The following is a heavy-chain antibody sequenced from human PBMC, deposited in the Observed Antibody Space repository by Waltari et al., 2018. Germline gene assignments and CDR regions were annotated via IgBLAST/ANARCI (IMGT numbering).Heavy chain of an antibody. Sequence: QVQLVQSGTDVEKPGASVKVSCTASGYTFTNYYMYWVRQAPGQGLEWLGVIKPSDGSTNYAQKFEGRVSMTRDTSTNTVYMELSSLISEDTGVYFCARPHVAAAATGPSFYYAMDVWGQGTTVIVSS. CDR2: IKPSDGST. J-gene: IGHJ6*02. D-gene: IGHD6-13*01. CDR3: ARPHVAAAATGPSFYYAMDV. V-gene: IGHV1-46*01. CDR1: GYTFTNYY.